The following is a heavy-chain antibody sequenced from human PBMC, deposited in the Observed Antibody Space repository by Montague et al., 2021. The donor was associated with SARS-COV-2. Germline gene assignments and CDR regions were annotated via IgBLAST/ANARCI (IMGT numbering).Heavy chain of an antibody. D-gene: IGHD2-15*01. CDR3: ARGVAPSNHFDY. CDR1: GGSISSPDYY. Sequence: SETLSLTCTVSGGSISSPDYYWGWIRQSPGKGLEWIGEINHIGYTTYNPSLTSRVTISVGTSDNQFSLKLTSVTAADTAVYYCARGVAPSNHFDYWGQGTLVTVSS. CDR2: INHIGYT. J-gene: IGHJ4*02. V-gene: IGHV4-39*07.